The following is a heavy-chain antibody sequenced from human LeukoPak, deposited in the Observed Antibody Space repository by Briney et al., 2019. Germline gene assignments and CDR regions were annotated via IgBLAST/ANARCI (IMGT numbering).Heavy chain of an antibody. CDR2: ISRSGNT. CDR3: AKARDVCGGGCPEVANWFDP. J-gene: IGHJ5*02. D-gene: IGHD2-21*02. V-gene: IGHV4-31*03. Sequence: SQTLSLTCTVSGASIGSRGYYWTWIRQHPGKGLEWIGYISRSGNTYYNPSLKNRVIISLDTSNNHFSLRLNSVTAADTAVYYCAKARDVCGGGCPEVANWFDPWGQGTLVTVSS. CDR1: GASIGSRGYY.